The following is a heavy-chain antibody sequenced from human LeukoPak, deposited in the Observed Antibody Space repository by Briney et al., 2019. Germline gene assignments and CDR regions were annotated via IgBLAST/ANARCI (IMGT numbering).Heavy chain of an antibody. D-gene: IGHD6-19*01. CDR3: ARAGGWYGGGINFDY. V-gene: IGHV3-64*01. J-gene: IGHJ4*02. CDR1: GFTFSSYA. Sequence: PGGSLRLSCAASGFTFSSYAMHWVRQAPGRGLEYVSAISSNGGSTYYANTVKGRFTISRDNSKNTLYLQRGSRRAEDMAVYYCARAGGWYGGGINFDYWGQGTLVTVSS. CDR2: ISSNGGST.